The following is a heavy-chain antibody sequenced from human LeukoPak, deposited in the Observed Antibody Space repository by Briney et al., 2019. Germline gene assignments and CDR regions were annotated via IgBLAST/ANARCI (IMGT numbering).Heavy chain of an antibody. J-gene: IGHJ2*01. CDR1: GGSISSYY. CDR3: ARTTKTYGSGSYYKRWYFDL. Sequence: PSETLSLTCTVSGGSISSYYWSWIRQPAGKGLEWIGRIYTSGSTNYNPSLKSRVTMSVDTSKNQFSLKLSSVTAADTAVYYCARTTKTYGSGSYYKRWYFDLWGRGTLVTVSS. V-gene: IGHV4-4*07. D-gene: IGHD3-10*01. CDR2: IYTSGST.